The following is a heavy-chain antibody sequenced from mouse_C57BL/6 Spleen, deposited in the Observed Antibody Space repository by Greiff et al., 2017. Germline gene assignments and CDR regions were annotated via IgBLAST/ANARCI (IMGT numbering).Heavy chain of an antibody. Sequence: VQLQQSGPGLVKPSQSLSLTCSVTGYSITSGYYWNWIRQFPGNKLEWMGYISYDGSNNYNPSLKNRISITRDTSKNQFFLKLNSVTTEDTATYYCAREGYSIYFDYWGQGTTLTVSS. D-gene: IGHD2-5*01. CDR1: GYSITSGYY. CDR3: AREGYSIYFDY. V-gene: IGHV3-6*01. CDR2: ISYDGSN. J-gene: IGHJ2*01.